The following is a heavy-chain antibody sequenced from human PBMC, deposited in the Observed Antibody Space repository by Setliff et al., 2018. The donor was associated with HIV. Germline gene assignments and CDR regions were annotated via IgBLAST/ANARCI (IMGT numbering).Heavy chain of an antibody. Sequence: SETLSLTCTISGGSISSYYWSWIRQPPGKGLEWIGSIYYSGSTYYNPSLKSRVTISIDKSKSQFSLNLTSVTASDTAVYYCAREGRGDPSLATTRLDYWGQGKLVTVS. J-gene: IGHJ4*02. CDR2: IYYSGST. CDR3: AREGRGDPSLATTRLDY. V-gene: IGHV4-59*04. D-gene: IGHD1-1*01. CDR1: GGSISSYY.